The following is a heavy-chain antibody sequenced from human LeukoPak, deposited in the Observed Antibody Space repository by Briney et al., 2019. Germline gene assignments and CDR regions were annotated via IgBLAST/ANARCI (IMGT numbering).Heavy chain of an antibody. J-gene: IGHJ5*02. V-gene: IGHV4-61*01. CDR1: VGSVSSGSYS. Sequence: SETLSLTCTVSVGSVSSGSYSWSWFRQPPGKGLKWIGYIFYSGSTNYNPSLKSRVTISVDTSKNQFSLKLSSVTAADTAVYYCARDFRYCSSTSCYGSWFDPWGQGTLVTVSS. CDR2: IFYSGST. D-gene: IGHD2-2*01. CDR3: ARDFRYCSSTSCYGSWFDP.